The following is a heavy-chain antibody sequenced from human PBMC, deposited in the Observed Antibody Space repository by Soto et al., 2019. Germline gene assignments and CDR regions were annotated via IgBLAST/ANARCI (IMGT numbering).Heavy chain of an antibody. CDR3: ARDIESVTAKHFFYYYAMDV. V-gene: IGHV1-18*01. D-gene: IGHD2-8*01. CDR2: VSANNGHT. J-gene: IGHJ6*02. Sequence: GASVKVSCKASGFTFSNYGLNWVRQAPGQGLEWMGWVSANNGHTNYAQNLQGRVSMTTDTSTSTAYMELRGLTFDDPAVYYCARDIESVTAKHFFYYYAMDVWGQGTTVTVSS. CDR1: GFTFSNYG.